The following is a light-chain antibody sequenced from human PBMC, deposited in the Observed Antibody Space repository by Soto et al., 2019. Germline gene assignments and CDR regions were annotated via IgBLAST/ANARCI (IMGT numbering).Light chain of an antibody. Sequence: EIVLTQSPGTMSLSPGERATLSCRASQSVSNTYLAWYQQKPGQAPRLLIYGASNRATGIPDRCSGSGSGTDFTLTISRLEPEDVAVYYCQQYGSSGTFGQGTKVDIK. V-gene: IGKV3-20*01. CDR2: GAS. J-gene: IGKJ1*01. CDR3: QQYGSSGT. CDR1: QSVSNTY.